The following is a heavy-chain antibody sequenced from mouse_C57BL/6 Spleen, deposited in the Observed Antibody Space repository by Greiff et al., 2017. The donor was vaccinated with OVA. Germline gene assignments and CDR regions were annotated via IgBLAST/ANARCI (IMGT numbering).Heavy chain of an antibody. V-gene: IGHV1-26*01. Sequence: EVQLQQSGPELVKPGASVKISCKASGYTFTDYYMNWVKQSHGKSLEWIGDINPNNGGTSYNQKFKGKATLTVDKSSSTAYMALRSLTSEDSAVYYCARERDDGGAYWYFDVWGTGTTVTVSS. J-gene: IGHJ1*03. CDR3: ARERDDGGAYWYFDV. CDR1: GYTFTDYY. D-gene: IGHD2-12*01. CDR2: INPNNGGT.